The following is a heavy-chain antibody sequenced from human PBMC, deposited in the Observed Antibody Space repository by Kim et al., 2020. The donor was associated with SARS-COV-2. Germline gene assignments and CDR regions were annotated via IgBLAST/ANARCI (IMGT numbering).Heavy chain of an antibody. CDR1: GYTFTGYY. D-gene: IGHD2-21*02. CDR2: INPNSGGT. CDR3: ARDRNTAYCGGDCYSDNWFDP. Sequence: ASVKVSCKASGYTFTGYYMHWVRQAPGQGLEWMGRINPNSGGTNYAQKFQGRVTMTRDTSISTAYMELSRLRSDDTAVYYCARDRNTAYCGGDCYSDNWFDPWGQGTLVTVSS. V-gene: IGHV1-2*06. J-gene: IGHJ5*02.